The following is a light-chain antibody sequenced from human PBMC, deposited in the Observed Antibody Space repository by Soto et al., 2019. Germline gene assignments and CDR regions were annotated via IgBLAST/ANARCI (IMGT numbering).Light chain of an antibody. CDR2: GAS. V-gene: IGKV3-20*01. CDR1: QIVSSSY. J-gene: IGKJ1*01. Sequence: EIVLTQSPGTLSLSPGERATLSCRASQIVSSSYLAWYQQIPGQAPRLLIYGASSRATGIPDRFSGSGSGTDFTLAISRLEPEDFAVYYCQQSGTFGQGTKVEFK. CDR3: QQSGT.